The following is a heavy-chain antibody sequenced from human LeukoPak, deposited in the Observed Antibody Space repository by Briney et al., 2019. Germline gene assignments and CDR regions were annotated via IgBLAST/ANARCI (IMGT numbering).Heavy chain of an antibody. D-gene: IGHD6-19*01. Sequence: ASVKVSCKASGYTFTSYGISWVRKAPGQGHEWMGWISAYNGNTNYAQKFQGRVTMTTDTSTSTAYMELRSLKSDDTAVYYCARVFTISSGWYRSFDYWGQGTLATVSS. J-gene: IGHJ4*02. CDR2: ISAYNGNT. CDR3: ARVFTISSGWYRSFDY. CDR1: GYTFTSYG. V-gene: IGHV1-18*01.